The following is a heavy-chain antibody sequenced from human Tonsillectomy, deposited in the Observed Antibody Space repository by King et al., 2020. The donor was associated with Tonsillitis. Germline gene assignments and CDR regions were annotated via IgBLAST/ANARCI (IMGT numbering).Heavy chain of an antibody. Sequence: QLQESGPGLVRPSQTLSLICSVSGDSLTSGGYFWSWFRQHPAKGLEWIGAIYHSGPTYHTPSLRSRLFMSVDTSKNQFSLRRTSVTAADTAVYYCARNRDYGDYVDFWGQGTLVAVSS. CDR2: IYHSGPT. V-gene: IGHV4-31*03. J-gene: IGHJ4*02. CDR3: ARNRDYGDYVDF. D-gene: IGHD4-17*01. CDR1: GDSLTSGGYF.